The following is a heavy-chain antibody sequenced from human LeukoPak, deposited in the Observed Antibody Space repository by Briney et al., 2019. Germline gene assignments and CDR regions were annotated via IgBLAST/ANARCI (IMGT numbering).Heavy chain of an antibody. Sequence: GGSLRLSCAASGFTFSSYGMHWVRQAPGKGLEWVAVIWYDGSNKYYADSVKGRFTISRDNSKNTLYLQMNSLRAEDTAVYYCAKDLTAMAFDYWGQGTLVTVSS. D-gene: IGHD5-18*01. V-gene: IGHV3-33*06. CDR2: IWYDGSNK. CDR1: GFTFSSYG. J-gene: IGHJ4*02. CDR3: AKDLTAMAFDY.